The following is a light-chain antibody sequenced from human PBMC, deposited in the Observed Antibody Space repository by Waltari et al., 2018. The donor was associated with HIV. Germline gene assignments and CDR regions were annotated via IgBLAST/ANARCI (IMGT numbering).Light chain of an antibody. V-gene: IGLV3-21*01. J-gene: IGLJ1*01. CDR2: NDD. CDR3: QVWERGGVRPYV. CDR1: NIRSKS. Sequence: SYDLTQAPSLSVAPGQTATITCEGNNIRSKSVHWYQQRQGQAPVLVIYNDDDRPSGIPDRVSGSNSGTTATLTIYRGEAGDEADYVCQVWERGGVRPYVFGTGTKV.